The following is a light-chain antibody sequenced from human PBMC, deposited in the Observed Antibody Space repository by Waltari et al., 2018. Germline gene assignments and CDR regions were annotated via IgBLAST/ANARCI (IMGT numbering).Light chain of an antibody. Sequence: EIVLTQSPATLPLSPVEGATLSCRASQSVSTYLAWYQQKPGQAPRLLIYDASNRAPGIPARFSASGSGTDFTLTISSLEPDDFAVYYCLQRSAWPYTFGQGTKLEIK. V-gene: IGKV3-11*01. J-gene: IGKJ2*01. CDR1: QSVSTY. CDR3: LQRSAWPYT. CDR2: DAS.